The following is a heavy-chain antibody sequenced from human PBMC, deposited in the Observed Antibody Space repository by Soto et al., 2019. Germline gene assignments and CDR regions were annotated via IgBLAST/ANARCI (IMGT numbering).Heavy chain of an antibody. CDR2: IYPGDSDT. CDR1: GYSFTTNW. D-gene: IGHD6-13*01. CDR3: ARHSGVAEDGTD. J-gene: IGHJ1*01. V-gene: IGHV5-51*01. Sequence: GESLKISCKGAGYSFTTNWIGWVRQMPGKGLEWMGVIYPGDSDTRYSPSFQGQVAISADKSINTAYLQWSSLKASDTAMYYCARHSGVAEDGTDWGQGTLVTVSS.